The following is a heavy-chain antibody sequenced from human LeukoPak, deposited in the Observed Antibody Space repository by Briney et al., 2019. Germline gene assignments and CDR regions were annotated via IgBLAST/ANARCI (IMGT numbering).Heavy chain of an antibody. CDR3: ARDGKDYGLDAFDI. J-gene: IGHJ3*02. D-gene: IGHD3-16*01. V-gene: IGHV4-30-4*01. Sequence: SETLSLTCTVSGGSISSGDYYWRWIRQPPGKGLEWIGYIYYSGSTYYNPSLKGRVTISVDTSKNQFSLKLSSVTAADTAVYYCARDGKDYGLDAFDIWGQGTMVTVSS. CDR2: IYYSGST. CDR1: GGSISSGDYY.